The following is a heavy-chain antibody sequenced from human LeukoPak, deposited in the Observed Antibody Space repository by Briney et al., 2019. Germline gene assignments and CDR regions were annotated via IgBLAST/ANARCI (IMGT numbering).Heavy chain of an antibody. CDR1: GFTLSSHW. J-gene: IGHJ5*02. V-gene: IGHV3-7*01. Sequence: GGSLRLSCAASGFTLSSHWMSWVRQAPGKGLEWVANINKDGSKKYYVDSVKGRFTISRDNAKNSLFLQMNGLRAEDTAVYYCAREPRQIAAAKINWFDPWGRGTLVTVSS. CDR3: AREPRQIAAAKINWFDP. D-gene: IGHD6-13*01. CDR2: INKDGSKK.